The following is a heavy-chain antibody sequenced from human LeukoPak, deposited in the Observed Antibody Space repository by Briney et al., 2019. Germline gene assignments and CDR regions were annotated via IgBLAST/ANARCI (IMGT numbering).Heavy chain of an antibody. V-gene: IGHV4-30-2*01. CDR1: GGSISSGGYY. CDR2: IYHSGST. Sequence: SQTLSLTCTVSGGSISSGGYYWSWIRQPPGKGLEWIGYIYHSGSTYYNPSLKSRVTISVDRSKNQFSLKLSSVTAADTAVYYCAREDGISRGFDYWGQGTLVTVSS. J-gene: IGHJ4*02. D-gene: IGHD3-3*02. CDR3: AREDGISRGFDY.